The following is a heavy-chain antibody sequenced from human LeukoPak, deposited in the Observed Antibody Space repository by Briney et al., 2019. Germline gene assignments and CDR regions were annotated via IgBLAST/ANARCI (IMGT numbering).Heavy chain of an antibody. V-gene: IGHV3-11*01. CDR1: GFTFDDYY. J-gene: IGHJ3*02. D-gene: IGHD2-15*01. CDR3: AKNRYCSGNTCFKDAFDI. Sequence: GGSLRLSCAASGFTFDDYYMTWIRQAPGKGLEWVSYISSGGSTIFYADSVKGRFTISRDNSKNTLYLEMNGLRAEDTAMYYCAKNRYCSGNTCFKDAFDIWGQGTMVTVSS. CDR2: ISSGGSTI.